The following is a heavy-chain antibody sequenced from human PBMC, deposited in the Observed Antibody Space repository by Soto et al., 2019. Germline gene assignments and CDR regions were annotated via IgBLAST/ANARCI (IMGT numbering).Heavy chain of an antibody. CDR1: GFTFSNYG. Sequence: QVQLVESGGGVVQPGRSLRLSCAASGFTFSNYGMHWVRQTPGKGLEWVALISYDGSNKYYADSEKGRFTISRDNSKNTLYLQMNSLRSEDTAVYYCAKAGDAVTYYFDYWGQGTLVTVSS. J-gene: IGHJ4*02. CDR2: ISYDGSNK. D-gene: IGHD4-17*01. CDR3: AKAGDAVTYYFDY. V-gene: IGHV3-30*18.